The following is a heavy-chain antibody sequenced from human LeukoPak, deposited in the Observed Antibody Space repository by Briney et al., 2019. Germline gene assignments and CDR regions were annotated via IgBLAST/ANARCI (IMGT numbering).Heavy chain of an antibody. CDR3: AKDSMIGDYYDSSGSDAFDI. D-gene: IGHD3-22*01. Sequence: GGSLRLSCAASGFTFSSYAMSWVRQAPGKGLEWVSAISGSGGSTYYADSVKGRFTISRDNSKNTLYLLMNSLRAEDTAVYYCAKDSMIGDYYDSSGSDAFDIWGQGTMVTVSS. J-gene: IGHJ3*02. CDR1: GFTFSSYA. CDR2: ISGSGGST. V-gene: IGHV3-23*01.